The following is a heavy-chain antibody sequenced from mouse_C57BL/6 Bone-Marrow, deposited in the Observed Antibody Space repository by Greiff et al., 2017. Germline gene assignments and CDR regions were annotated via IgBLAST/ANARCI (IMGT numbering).Heavy chain of an antibody. Sequence: EVKLVESGPGLVKPSQSLSLTCSVTGYSITSGYYWNWIRQFPGNNLEWMGYISYDGSNNYNPSLKNRISITRDTSKNQFFLKLNSVTTEDTATYYCAKRPPLYYGSREDWYFDVWGTGTTVTVSS. CDR1: GYSITSGYY. CDR3: AKRPPLYYGSREDWYFDV. CDR2: ISYDGSN. D-gene: IGHD1-1*01. J-gene: IGHJ1*03. V-gene: IGHV3-6*01.